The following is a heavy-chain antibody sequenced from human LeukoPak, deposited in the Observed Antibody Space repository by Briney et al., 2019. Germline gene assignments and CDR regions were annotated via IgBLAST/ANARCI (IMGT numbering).Heavy chain of an antibody. CDR1: GFTFDDYG. V-gene: IGHV3-20*04. Sequence: GGSLRLSCAASGFTFDDYGMSWVRQAPGKGLEWVSGINWNGGSTGYADSVKGRFTISRDNAKNSLYLQMNSLRAEDTALYYCATTGNDYVWGTQFDYWGQGTLVTVSS. D-gene: IGHD3-16*01. CDR3: ATTGNDYVWGTQFDY. CDR2: INWNGGST. J-gene: IGHJ4*02.